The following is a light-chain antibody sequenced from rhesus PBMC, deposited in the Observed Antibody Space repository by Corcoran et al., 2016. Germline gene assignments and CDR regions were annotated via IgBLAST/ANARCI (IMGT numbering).Light chain of an antibody. CDR2: KAS. Sequence: DIQMTQSPSSLSASVGDTVTITCRASQSISSWLAWYQQKPGKAPKLLIYKASSLQSGVPSRFSGSGAGTDFTLTISSRQPEDFATYYCLQYSNSPFTFGPGTKLDIK. CDR3: LQYSNSPFT. CDR1: QSISSW. J-gene: IGKJ3*01. V-gene: IGKV1-22*01.